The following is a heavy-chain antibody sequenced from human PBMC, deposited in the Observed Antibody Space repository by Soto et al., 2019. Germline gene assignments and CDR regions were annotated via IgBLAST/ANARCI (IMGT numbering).Heavy chain of an antibody. Sequence: SETLSLTCSVSGGSISSYYWSWIRQPPGKGLEWIGYIYYSGSTNYNPSLKSRVTISVDSSKNQFSLKLNSVTAADTAVYYCARLGGYYQAFDSWGQGTLVTVSS. CDR2: IYYSGST. V-gene: IGHV4-59*08. CDR1: GGSISSYY. J-gene: IGHJ4*02. D-gene: IGHD3-22*01. CDR3: ARLGGYYQAFDS.